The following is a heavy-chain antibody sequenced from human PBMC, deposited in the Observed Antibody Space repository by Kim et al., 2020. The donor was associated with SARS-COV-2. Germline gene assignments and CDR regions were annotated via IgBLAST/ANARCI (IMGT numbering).Heavy chain of an antibody. CDR1: GYTFTSYY. CDR3: AREGATVTTGKYFDY. D-gene: IGHD4-17*01. CDR2: INPSGGST. V-gene: IGHV1-46*01. J-gene: IGHJ4*02. Sequence: ASVKVSCKASGYTFTSYYMHWVRQAPGQGLEWMGIINPSGGSTSYAQKFQGRVTMTRDTSTSTVYMELSSLRSEDTAVYYCAREGATVTTGKYFDYWGQGTLVTVSS.